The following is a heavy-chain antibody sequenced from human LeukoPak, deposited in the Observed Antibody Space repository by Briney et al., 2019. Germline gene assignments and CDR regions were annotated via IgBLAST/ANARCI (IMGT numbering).Heavy chain of an antibody. V-gene: IGHV3-23*01. CDR3: AKQFLGYKELDI. Sequence: PGGSLRLSCAASGFTFSSYAMSWVRQAPGKGLEWVSAISGSDGSTYYADSVKGRFTISRDNPKNTLYLQMNSLRAEDTAVYYCAKQFLGYKELDIWGQGTMVTVSS. D-gene: IGHD1-1*01. CDR1: GFTFSSYA. J-gene: IGHJ3*02. CDR2: ISGSDGST.